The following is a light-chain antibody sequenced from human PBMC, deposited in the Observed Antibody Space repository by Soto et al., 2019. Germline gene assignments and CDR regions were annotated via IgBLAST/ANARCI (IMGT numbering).Light chain of an antibody. CDR2: DAS. CDR3: QQRSNWIT. V-gene: IGKV3-11*01. CDR1: QSVSSY. J-gene: IGKJ5*01. Sequence: EILLTQSPVTLSLSPGERATLSCRASQSVSSYLAWYQQKPGQAPLLLIYDASNRATGIPARFSGSGSGTDFTLTISSLEPEDFAVYHCQQRSNWITFGQGTRLEI.